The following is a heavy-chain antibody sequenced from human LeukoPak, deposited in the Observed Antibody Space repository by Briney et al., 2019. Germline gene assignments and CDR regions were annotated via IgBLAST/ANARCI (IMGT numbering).Heavy chain of an antibody. D-gene: IGHD5-18*01. J-gene: IGHJ4*02. CDR3: ARHVGPGYSYGFDN. V-gene: IGHV4-59*08. CDR2: ISYSGST. CDR1: GGSISRHY. Sequence: SETLSLTCTVSGGSISRHYWSWIRQAPGKGLEWIGYISYSGSTNYNPSLKSRVTISVDTSKNQFSLKLSSVTAAGTAVFYCARHVGPGYSYGFDNWGQGTLVTVSS.